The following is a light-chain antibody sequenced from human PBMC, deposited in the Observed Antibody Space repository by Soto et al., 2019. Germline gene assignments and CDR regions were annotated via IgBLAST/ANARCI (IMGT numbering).Light chain of an antibody. V-gene: IGKV3-15*01. CDR3: QQYHNWLT. J-gene: IGKJ4*01. Sequence: EIVMTQSPATLSVSPGERATLYCRASQSVNTNLAWYQQKPGQSPRLLIYGASTRATGIPARFSGSGSGTEFTLTISSLQSEDFAVYYCQQYHNWLTFGGGTEVEIK. CDR2: GAS. CDR1: QSVNTN.